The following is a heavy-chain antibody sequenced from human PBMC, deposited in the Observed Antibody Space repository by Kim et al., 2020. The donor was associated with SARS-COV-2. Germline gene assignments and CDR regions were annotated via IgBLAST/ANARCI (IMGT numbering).Heavy chain of an antibody. D-gene: IGHD3-10*01. CDR2: ISSSSSYI. CDR1: GFTFSSYS. V-gene: IGHV3-21*01. J-gene: IGHJ3*02. Sequence: GGSLRLSCAASGFTFSSYSMNWVRQAPGKGLEWVSSISSSSSYIYYADSVKGRFSISRDNAKNSLYLQMNSLRAEDTAVYYCARDLPGPGVRGVRVAFDIWGQGTMVTVSS. CDR3: ARDLPGPGVRGVRVAFDI.